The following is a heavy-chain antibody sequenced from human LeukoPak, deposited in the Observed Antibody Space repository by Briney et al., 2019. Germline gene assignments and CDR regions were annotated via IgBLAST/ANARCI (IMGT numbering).Heavy chain of an antibody. CDR2: IYYSGST. D-gene: IGHD3-3*01. V-gene: IGHV4-39*01. CDR1: GGSISSSSYY. Sequence: SATLSLTCNVSGGSISSSSYYWGWNRQPPGKGLEGVLSIYYSGSTYYNPSLKSRVTISVDTSKNQSSLKLSSVTAADTAVYYCARAYDFWSGYYPNLRYNWFDPWGQGTLVTVSS. CDR3: ARAYDFWSGYYPNLRYNWFDP. J-gene: IGHJ5*02.